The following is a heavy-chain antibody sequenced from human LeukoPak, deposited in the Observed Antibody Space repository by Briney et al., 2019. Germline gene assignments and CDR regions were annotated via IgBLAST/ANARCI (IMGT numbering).Heavy chain of an antibody. CDR3: ASFDHYYDSSGYPEGDAFDI. V-gene: IGHV1-2*02. CDR2: INPNSGVT. D-gene: IGHD3-22*01. J-gene: IGHJ3*02. CDR1: GYTFTGYY. Sequence: ASVKVSCKASGYTFTGYYMHWVRQAPGQGLEWMGWINPNSGVTNYAQKFQGRVTMTRDTSISTAYMELSRLRSDDTAVYYCASFDHYYDSSGYPEGDAFDIWGQGTMVTVSS.